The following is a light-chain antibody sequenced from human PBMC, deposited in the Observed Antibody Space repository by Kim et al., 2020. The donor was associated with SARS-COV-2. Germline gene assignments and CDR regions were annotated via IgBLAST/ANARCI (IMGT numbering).Light chain of an antibody. CDR3: QQYYNYPLA. J-gene: IGKJ4*01. Sequence: ASTGYTVTITCRASQGITNYLAWYQQKPGKAPKLLIYAASTLQDGVPSRFSGSGSGTDFTLTIRSLQSEDLATYYCQQYYNYPLAFAGGTKVDIK. CDR1: QGITNY. V-gene: IGKV1-8*01. CDR2: AAS.